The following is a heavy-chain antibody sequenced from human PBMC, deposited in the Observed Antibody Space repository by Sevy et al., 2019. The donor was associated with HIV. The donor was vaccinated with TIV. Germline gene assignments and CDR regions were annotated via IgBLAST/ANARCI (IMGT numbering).Heavy chain of an antibody. D-gene: IGHD2-2*01. V-gene: IGHV3-23*01. CDR3: AKEYCSSTSCYGPLTPSWNNWFDP. CDR1: GFTFSSYA. Sequence: GGSLRLSCAASGFTFSSYAMSWVRQAPGKGLEWVSAISGSGGSTYYADSVKGRFTISRDNSKNTRYLQMNSLRSEDTSVYYCAKEYCSSTSCYGPLTPSWNNWFDPWGQGTLVTVSS. J-gene: IGHJ5*02. CDR2: ISGSGGST.